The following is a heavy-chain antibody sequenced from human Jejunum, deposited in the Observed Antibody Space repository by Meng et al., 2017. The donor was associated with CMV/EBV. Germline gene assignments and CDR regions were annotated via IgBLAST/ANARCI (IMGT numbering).Heavy chain of an antibody. V-gene: IGHV4-30-4*08. CDR2: IDYNGNA. D-gene: IGHD3-10*01. CDR1: RDAISDVDYS. J-gene: IGHJ4*02. Sequence: QAQLQGSGLTLITTSQTLSRRCTVSRDAISDVDYSWNWISQSPGKGLEWIGYIDYNGNAYYNPSLQSRVSISVDTSKNEFSLNLNSVTAADAALYFCARGGIFRGIDYWGQGTLVTVSS. CDR3: ARGGIFRGIDY.